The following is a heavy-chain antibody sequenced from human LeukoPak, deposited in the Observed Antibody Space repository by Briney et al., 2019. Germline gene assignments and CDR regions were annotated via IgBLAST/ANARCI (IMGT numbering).Heavy chain of an antibody. CDR2: INASGST. J-gene: IGHJ4*02. CDR3: AGAPRQYSSSSPYFDY. Sequence: SETLSLTCTVSGGSINSYYWSWMRQPAGKVLEWIGRINASGSTNYNPSLKSRVTMSVDTSKNQFSLRLSSVTAADTAVYYCAGAPRQYSSSSPYFDYWGQGTLVTVSS. D-gene: IGHD6-6*01. CDR1: GGSINSYY. V-gene: IGHV4-4*07.